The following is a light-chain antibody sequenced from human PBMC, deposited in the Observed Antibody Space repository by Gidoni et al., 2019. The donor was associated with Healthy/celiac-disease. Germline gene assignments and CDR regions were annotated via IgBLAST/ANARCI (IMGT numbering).Light chain of an antibody. CDR3: CSYAGSSTVV. CDR2: EVS. J-gene: IGLJ2*01. V-gene: IGLV2-23*02. Sequence: QSALTQPASVSGSPGQSITISCTGTSSDVGSYNLVSWYKQHPGKAPKLMIYEVSKRPSGVSNRFSGSKSGNTASLTISGLQAEDETYYYCCSYAGSSTVVFGGGTKLTVL. CDR1: SSDVGSYNL.